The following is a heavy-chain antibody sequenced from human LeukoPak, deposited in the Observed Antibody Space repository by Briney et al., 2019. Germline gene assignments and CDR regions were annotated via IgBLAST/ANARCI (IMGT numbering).Heavy chain of an antibody. D-gene: IGHD3-22*01. CDR2: IIPIFGTA. CDR1: GGTFSSYA. V-gene: IGHV1-69*05. CDR3: VRDPLHYYDSSGYYFDWFDP. J-gene: IGHJ5*02. Sequence: SVKVSCKASGGTFSSYAISWVRQAPGQGLEWMGRIIPIFGTANYAQKFQGRVTITTDESTSTAYMELSSLRPEDTAVYYCVRDPLHYYDSSGYYFDWFDPWGQGTLVTVSS.